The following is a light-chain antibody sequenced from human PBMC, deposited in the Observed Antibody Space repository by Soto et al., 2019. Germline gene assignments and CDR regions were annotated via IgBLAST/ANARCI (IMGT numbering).Light chain of an antibody. CDR1: QSISDW. CDR2: DAS. V-gene: IGKV1-5*01. J-gene: IGKJ4*01. CDR3: QQYNSYSPLP. Sequence: DIQENQFPYTPSTTVGARVTITCGPRQSISDWLAWYQQRPGKAPKFLIYDASNLESGVPSRFSGSGSGTEITLTISSLQPDDFATYYCQQYNSYSPLPFGGGTKVDIK.